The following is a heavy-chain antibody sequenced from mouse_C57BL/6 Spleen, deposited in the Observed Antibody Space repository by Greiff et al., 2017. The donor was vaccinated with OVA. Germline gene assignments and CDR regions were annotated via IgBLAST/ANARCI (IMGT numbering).Heavy chain of an antibody. CDR2: IYPGDGDT. CDR1: GYAFSSSW. Sequence: VQLQQSGPELVKPGASVKISCKASGYAFSSSWMNWVKQRPGKGLEWIGRIYPGDGDTNYNGKFKGKATLTADKSSSTAYMQLSSLTSEDSAVYFCAIQAEAVFAYWGQGTLVTVSA. CDR3: AIQAEAVFAY. V-gene: IGHV1-82*01. J-gene: IGHJ3*01.